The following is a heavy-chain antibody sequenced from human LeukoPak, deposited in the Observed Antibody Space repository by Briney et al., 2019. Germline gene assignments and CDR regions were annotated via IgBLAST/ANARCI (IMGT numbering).Heavy chain of an antibody. J-gene: IGHJ6*02. CDR3: AKEGSSSSWYYYGLDV. CDR2: ISNDGSHK. Sequence: PGGSLRLSCAASGYIFSNFGMHWVRQAPGKGLEWVAVISNDGSHKNDADSVKGRFTISRDNSKNTLYLQMNSLRVEDTAVYYCAKEGSSSSWYYYGLDVWGQGTTVTVSS. D-gene: IGHD6-6*01. V-gene: IGHV3-30*18. CDR1: GYIFSNFG.